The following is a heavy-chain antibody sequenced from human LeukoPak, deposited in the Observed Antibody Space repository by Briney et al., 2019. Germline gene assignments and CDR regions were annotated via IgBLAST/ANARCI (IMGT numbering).Heavy chain of an antibody. CDR2: INPNSGGT. CDR1: GYTFTGYY. V-gene: IGHV1-2*02. D-gene: IGHD6-13*01. J-gene: IGHJ6*02. Sequence: RASVKVSCKASGYTFTGYYMHWVRQAPGQGLEWMGWINPNSGGTNYAQKFQGRVTMIRDTSISTAYMELSRLRSDDTAVYYCAGDGDSSSWSEMDVWGQGTTVTVSS. CDR3: AGDGDSSSWSEMDV.